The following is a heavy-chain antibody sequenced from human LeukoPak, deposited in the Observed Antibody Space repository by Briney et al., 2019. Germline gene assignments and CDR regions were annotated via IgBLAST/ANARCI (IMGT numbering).Heavy chain of an antibody. CDR3: ARKTYGGNSWYFDY. V-gene: IGHV3-11*04. CDR1: GGSISSGGYY. Sequence: LSLTCTVSGGSISSGGYYWSWIRQAPGKGLEWVSYISSTGSSIYYADSVKGRFTVSRDNAKNSLYLQVNSLRTEDTAVYYCARKTYGGNSWYFDYWGQGTLVTVSS. J-gene: IGHJ4*02. CDR2: ISSTGSSI. D-gene: IGHD4-23*01.